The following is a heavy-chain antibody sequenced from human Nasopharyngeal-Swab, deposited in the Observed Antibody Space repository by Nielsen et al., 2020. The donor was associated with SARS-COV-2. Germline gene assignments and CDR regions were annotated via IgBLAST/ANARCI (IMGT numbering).Heavy chain of an antibody. CDR2: ISSSSSYI. CDR3: ARGGWGFDY. J-gene: IGHJ4*02. V-gene: IGHV3-21*01. Sequence: GESLKISCAASGFTFSSYWMHWVRQAPGKGLEWVSSISSSSSYIYYADSVKGRFTISRDNAKNSLYLQMNSLRAEDTAVYYCARGGWGFDYWGQGTLVTVSS. D-gene: IGHD6-19*01. CDR1: GFTFSSYW.